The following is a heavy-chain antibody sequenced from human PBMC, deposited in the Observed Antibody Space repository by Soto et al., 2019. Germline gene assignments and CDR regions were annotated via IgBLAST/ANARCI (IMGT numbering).Heavy chain of an antibody. V-gene: IGHV1-8*01. CDR2: MNPNSGNT. Sequence: ASVKVSCKASGYTFTSYDINWVRQATGQGLEWMGWMNPNSGNTGYAQKFQGRVTMTRNTSISTAYMELSSLRSEDTAVYYCARGIQCELRPNWFDPWGQGTLVTVSS. J-gene: IGHJ5*02. CDR3: ARGIQCELRPNWFDP. CDR1: GYTFTSYD. D-gene: IGHD1-26*01.